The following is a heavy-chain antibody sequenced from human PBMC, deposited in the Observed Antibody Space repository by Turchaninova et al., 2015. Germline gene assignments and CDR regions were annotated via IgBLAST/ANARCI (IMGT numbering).Heavy chain of an antibody. CDR3: ARSQPQDF. Sequence: QVQLQQWGAGLLKPSETLSLTCSVYGGSCSGYCWPWIRQAPGKGVEWIGEINHDGSTNYNPSLKGRIIMSVDTSKNQFSLKLSSVTAADTAVYYCARSQPQDFWGQGTLVTVSS. J-gene: IGHJ4*02. CDR1: GGSCSGYC. V-gene: IGHV4-34*01. CDR2: INHDGST.